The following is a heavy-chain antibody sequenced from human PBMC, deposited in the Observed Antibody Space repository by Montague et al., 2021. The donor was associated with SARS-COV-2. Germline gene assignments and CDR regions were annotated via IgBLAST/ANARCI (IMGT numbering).Heavy chain of an antibody. V-gene: IGHV4-34*01. CDR2: INHSEGT. CDR3: ARGLPPPPSYYYESSGYYFDQ. D-gene: IGHD3-22*01. J-gene: IGHJ4*02. Sequence: SETLSLTCAVYGGSFSAYCWSWIRQAPGKGLEWIGQINHSEGTSYSPSLKSRVTISLDTSKNQFSLNLNSVTAADTAVYYCARGLPPPPSYYYESSGYYFDQWGQGTLVTVSS. CDR1: GGSFSAYC.